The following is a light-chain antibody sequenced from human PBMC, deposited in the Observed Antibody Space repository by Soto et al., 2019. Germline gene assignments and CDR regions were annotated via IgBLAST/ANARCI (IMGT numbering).Light chain of an antibody. CDR2: AAS. V-gene: IGKV1-39*01. CDR1: QSISSY. Sequence: DIQMTQSPSSLSASVGYRVTITCLASQSISSYLNWYQQKPGKAPKLLIYAASSLQSGVPSRFSGSGSGTDFTLTISSLQPEDFATYYCQQSYSTPPTFGQGTRLEI. CDR3: QQSYSTPPT. J-gene: IGKJ5*01.